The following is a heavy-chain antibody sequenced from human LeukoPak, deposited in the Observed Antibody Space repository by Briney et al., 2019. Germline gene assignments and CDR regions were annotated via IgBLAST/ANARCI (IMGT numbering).Heavy chain of an antibody. CDR3: ARVGGSGSFDS. Sequence: GGSLRLSCAASGFTISSDSMHWIRQAPGKGLEYVSAIGYGGDTYYANSVKGRFTISRDISKNTLYLQIGSLRPEDMAVYYCARVGGSGSFDSWGQGTLVSVSS. V-gene: IGHV3-64*01. CDR1: GFTISSDS. CDR2: IGYGGDT. D-gene: IGHD6-19*01. J-gene: IGHJ4*02.